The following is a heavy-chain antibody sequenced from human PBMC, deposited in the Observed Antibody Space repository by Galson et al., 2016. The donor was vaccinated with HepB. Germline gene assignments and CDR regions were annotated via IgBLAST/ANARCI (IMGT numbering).Heavy chain of an antibody. CDR1: GFYFSDYS. V-gene: IGHV3-48*02. CDR2: IGANSDST. Sequence: SLRLSCAASGFYFSDYSMNWVRQAPGKGLEWLSYIGANSDSTYYADSVKGRFTISRDNAKNSLYLQMNSLRDEDTAVYYCARERAETVAQGVIRVHRIHYYYGMDVWGHGTTVTASS. D-gene: IGHD3-10*01. J-gene: IGHJ6*02. CDR3: ARERAETVAQGVIRVHRIHYYYGMDV.